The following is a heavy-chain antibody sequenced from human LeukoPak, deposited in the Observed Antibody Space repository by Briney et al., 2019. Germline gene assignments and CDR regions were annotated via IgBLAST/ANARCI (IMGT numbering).Heavy chain of an antibody. CDR2: IYPDDSDT. J-gene: IGHJ4*02. D-gene: IGHD5-12*01. CDR1: GYTFSNFW. CDR3: ARGRGGYTGYENLDY. Sequence: GESLKISCKVSGYTFSNFWIGWVRPRPGKGLECMGFIYPDDSDTTYSPSFQGQVSISADKSIRTAFLQWSSLKASDSAIYYCARGRGGYTGYENLDYWGQGTLVTVFS. V-gene: IGHV5-51*01.